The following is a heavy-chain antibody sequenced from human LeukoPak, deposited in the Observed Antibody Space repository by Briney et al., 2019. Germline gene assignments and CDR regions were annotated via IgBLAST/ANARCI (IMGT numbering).Heavy chain of an antibody. CDR1: GGSISSYY. CDR3: ARDLGYYDSSGYNAFDI. CDR2: IYTSGST. D-gene: IGHD3-22*01. J-gene: IGHJ3*02. V-gene: IGHV4-4*07. Sequence: PSETLSLTCTVSGGSISSYYWSWIRQPAGKGLEWIGRIYTSGSTNYNPSLKSRVTMSVDTSKNQFSLKLSSVTAADTAVYYCARDLGYYDSSGYNAFDIWGQGTMVTVSS.